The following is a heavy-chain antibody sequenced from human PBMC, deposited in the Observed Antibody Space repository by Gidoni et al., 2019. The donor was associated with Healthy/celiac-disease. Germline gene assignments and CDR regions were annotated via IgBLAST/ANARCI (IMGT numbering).Heavy chain of an antibody. CDR2: IMQDGSEI. Sequence: EVQLVESGGGLVQPGGSLTLPCAASGFIFNNYWLSWVRQAPGKGLEWVANIMQDGSEIYYVDSVKGRFTISRDNAKNSLYLQMNSLRAEDTAVYYCARNRYDADYWGQGTLVTVSS. V-gene: IGHV3-7*03. CDR1: GFIFNNYW. D-gene: IGHD3-22*01. J-gene: IGHJ4*02. CDR3: ARNRYDADY.